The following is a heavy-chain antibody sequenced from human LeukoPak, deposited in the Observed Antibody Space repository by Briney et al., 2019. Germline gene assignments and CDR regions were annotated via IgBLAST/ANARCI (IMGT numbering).Heavy chain of an antibody. D-gene: IGHD6-13*01. CDR2: IYTSGST. CDR1: GGSISSYY. Sequence: SETLSLTCTVSGGSISSYYWSWIRQPAGKGLEWIGRIYTSGSTNYNPSLKSRVTMSVDTSKNQFSLKLSSVTAADTAVCYCARDDGAAAGIGFNWFDPWGQGTLVTVSS. V-gene: IGHV4-4*07. CDR3: ARDDGAAAGIGFNWFDP. J-gene: IGHJ5*02.